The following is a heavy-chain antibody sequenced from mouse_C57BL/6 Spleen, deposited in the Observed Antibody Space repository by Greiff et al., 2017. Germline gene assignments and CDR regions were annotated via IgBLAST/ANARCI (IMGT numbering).Heavy chain of an antibody. J-gene: IGHJ3*01. Sequence: QVHVKQSGAELVRPGASVTLSCKASGYTFTDYEMHWVKQTPVHGLEWIGAIDPETGGTAYNQKFKGKAILTADKSSSTAYMELRSLTSEDSAVYYCTRWGDDGFAYWGQGTLVTVSA. V-gene: IGHV1-15*01. CDR1: GYTFTDYE. CDR3: TRWGDDGFAY. D-gene: IGHD2-12*01. CDR2: IDPETGGT.